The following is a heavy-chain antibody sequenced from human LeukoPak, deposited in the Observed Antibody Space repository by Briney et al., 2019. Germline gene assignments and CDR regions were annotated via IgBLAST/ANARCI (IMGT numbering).Heavy chain of an antibody. D-gene: IGHD2-15*01. J-gene: IGHJ4*02. CDR1: GFTFSGNS. CDR2: ITSSSSYI. Sequence: GGPLRLSCAASGFTFSGNSMNWVRQAPGKGLEWVSSITSSSSYIYYADSVKGRFTISRDNAKNSLYLQMNSLRADDTAVYYCATGYCSGGSCFSEGGQGTLVTVSS. CDR3: ATGYCSGGSCFSE. V-gene: IGHV3-21*01.